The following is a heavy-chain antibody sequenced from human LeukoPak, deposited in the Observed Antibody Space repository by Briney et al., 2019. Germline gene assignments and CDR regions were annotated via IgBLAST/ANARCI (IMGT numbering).Heavy chain of an antibody. CDR2: INHSGST. CDR1: GESFSGYY. Sequence: PSETLSLTCAVYGESFSGYYWSWIRQPPGKGLEWIGEINHSGSTNYNPSLKSRVTISVDTSKNQFSLKLSSVTAADTAVYYCARGTSAGGKLGVDYWGQGTLVTVSS. V-gene: IGHV4-34*01. CDR3: ARGTSAGGKLGVDY. J-gene: IGHJ4*02. D-gene: IGHD3-16*01.